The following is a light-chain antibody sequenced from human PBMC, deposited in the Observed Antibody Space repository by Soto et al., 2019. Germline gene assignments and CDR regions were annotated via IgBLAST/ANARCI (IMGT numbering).Light chain of an antibody. J-gene: IGKJ4*01. V-gene: IGKV3-20*01. CDR2: GAS. CDR3: QQSGSSPLT. Sequence: EIVLTQSPGTLSLSPWERATLSCRTSQSVSSSHLAWYQQKPGQAPRLLIYGASKRATGIPDRFSGSGSATDFTLTISRLEPEDFAVYFCQQSGSSPLTFGGGTKVDI. CDR1: QSVSSSH.